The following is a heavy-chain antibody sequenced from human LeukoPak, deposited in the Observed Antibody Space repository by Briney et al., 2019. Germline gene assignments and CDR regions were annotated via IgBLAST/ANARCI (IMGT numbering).Heavy chain of an antibody. CDR3: ARHPPRLAGTSPGGTTGTNGAFDL. Sequence: PSETLSLTCTVSGGSISSYNYYWGWVRQPPGKGLEWIGSIYDSGTTYYNPSLKSRVTISVDTPTNQFSLKLSSVTAADTAVYYCARHPPRLAGTSPGGTTGTNGAFDLWGQGTMVTVSS. CDR2: IYDSGTT. J-gene: IGHJ3*01. V-gene: IGHV4-39*01. CDR1: GGSISSYNYY. D-gene: IGHD1-1*01.